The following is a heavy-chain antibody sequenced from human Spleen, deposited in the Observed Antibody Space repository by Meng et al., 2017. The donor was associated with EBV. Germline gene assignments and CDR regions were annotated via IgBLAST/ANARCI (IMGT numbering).Heavy chain of an antibody. D-gene: IGHD6-19*01. J-gene: IGHJ4*02. CDR1: GYTFSNYD. V-gene: IGHV1-8*02. CDR3: ARGFSSGWSLD. Sequence: VQYGADVRKPGAVVAVPCKASGYTFSNYDISWVRHATGQGLEWMGWMNPNSGDTGFAQKFQGRVTMTRDTSISTAYMELSSLRSEDTAVYYCARGFSSGWSLDWGQGTLVTVSS. CDR2: MNPNSGDT.